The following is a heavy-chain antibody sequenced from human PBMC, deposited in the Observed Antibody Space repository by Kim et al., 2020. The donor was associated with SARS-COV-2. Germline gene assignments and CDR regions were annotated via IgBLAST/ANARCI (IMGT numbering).Heavy chain of an antibody. CDR3: ARYCSSTSCCFDY. V-gene: IGHV3-48*02. D-gene: IGHD2-2*01. J-gene: IGHJ4*02. Sequence: YADSVKGRFTSSRDNAKNSLYLERNSLRDEDTAVYYCARYCSSTSCCFDYWGQGTLVTVSS.